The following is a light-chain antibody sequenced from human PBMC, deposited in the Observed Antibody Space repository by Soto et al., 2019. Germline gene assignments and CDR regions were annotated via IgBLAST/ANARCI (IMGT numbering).Light chain of an antibody. J-gene: IGLJ2*01. CDR3: QAWDSIVGV. V-gene: IGLV3-1*01. Sequence: SYELTQPPSVSVSPGQTATITSSGDKWGDKYACWYQQKPGQSPVLVIYQDSKRPSGIPERFSGSNSGNTATLTISGTQAMDEADYYCQAWDSIVGVFGGGTKLTVL. CDR2: QDS. CDR1: KWGDKY.